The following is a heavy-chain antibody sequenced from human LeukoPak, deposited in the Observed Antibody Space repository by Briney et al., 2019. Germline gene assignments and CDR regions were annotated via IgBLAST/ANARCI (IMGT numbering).Heavy chain of an antibody. Sequence: ASVKVSCKASGYTFTGYYMHWVRQAPGQGLEWMGWINPNSGGTNYAQKFQGRVTMTRDTSISTAYMELSRLRSDDTAVYYCARHSSSWYGDWFDPWGQGTLVTVSS. CDR2: INPNSGGT. CDR3: ARHSSSWYGDWFDP. D-gene: IGHD6-13*01. CDR1: GYTFTGYY. J-gene: IGHJ5*02. V-gene: IGHV1-2*02.